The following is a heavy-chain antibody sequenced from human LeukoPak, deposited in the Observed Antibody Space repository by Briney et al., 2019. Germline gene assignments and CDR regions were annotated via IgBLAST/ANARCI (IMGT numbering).Heavy chain of an antibody. CDR3: AREARYCESSSCDYFDS. D-gene: IGHD2/OR15-2a*01. J-gene: IGHJ4*02. CDR2: ISSNGYYV. Sequence: GGSLRLTCAPSGFTFSRYTMNWVRQAPGKGLEWVSSISSNGYYVYQADSVKGRFTISRDNAKTSPYLQMNSLRAEDTAVYYCAREARYCESSSCDYFDSWGQGTLVTVSS. CDR1: GFTFSRYT. V-gene: IGHV3-21*01.